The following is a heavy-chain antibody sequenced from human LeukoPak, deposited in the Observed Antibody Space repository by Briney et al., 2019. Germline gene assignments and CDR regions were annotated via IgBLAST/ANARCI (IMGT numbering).Heavy chain of an antibody. D-gene: IGHD2-15*01. V-gene: IGHV4-61*02. CDR1: GGSVTSGSYY. Sequence: SETLSLTCSVSGGSVTSGSYYWSWIRQPAGKGLEWIGRISTSGSTNYHPSLKSRVTMSLDTSKNQFSLKLNSLTAADTAVYYCARGAALAIDYWGQGALVTVSS. J-gene: IGHJ4*02. CDR3: ARGAALAIDY. CDR2: ISTSGST.